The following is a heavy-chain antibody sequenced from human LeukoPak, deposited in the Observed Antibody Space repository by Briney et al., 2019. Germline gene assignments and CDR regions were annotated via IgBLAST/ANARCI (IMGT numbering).Heavy chain of an antibody. V-gene: IGHV3-30-3*01. Sequence: PGGSLRLSCAASGFTFSSYAMHWVRQAPGKGLEWVAVISYDGSNKYYADSVKGRFTISRDNSKNTLYLQMNSLRAEDTAVYYCARPRKRMVICAFDIWGQGTMVTVSS. CDR2: ISYDGSNK. J-gene: IGHJ3*02. D-gene: IGHD3-22*01. CDR1: GFTFSSYA. CDR3: ARPRKRMVICAFDI.